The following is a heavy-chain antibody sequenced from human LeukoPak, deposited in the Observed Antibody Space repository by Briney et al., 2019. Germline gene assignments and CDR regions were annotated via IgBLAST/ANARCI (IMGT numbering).Heavy chain of an antibody. D-gene: IGHD6-19*01. J-gene: IGHJ3*02. CDR3: AKILGSGGWYGFDI. CDR1: GGSVNRYY. V-gene: IGHV4-4*09. CDR2: IYTTGRN. Sequence: SETLSLTCSVSGGSVNRYYWSWIRQPPGRGLEWIGYIYTTGRNNYNPFLKSRVTISVDTSKNQFSLKLSSVTAADTAAYYCAKILGSGGWYGFDICGQGKMVTVSS.